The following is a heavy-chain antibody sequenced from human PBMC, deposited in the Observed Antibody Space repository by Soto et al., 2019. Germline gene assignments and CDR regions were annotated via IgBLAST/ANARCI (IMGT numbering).Heavy chain of an antibody. Sequence: ASVKVSCKASGYTITAHLLHWVRQAPGQGLEWMGWINPKSGGTKYAEKFQGRVSMTGDTSITTAYLELSSLTSDDTAVYYCATDRVAFDMWGQGTKVTVSS. CDR1: GYTITAHL. J-gene: IGHJ3*02. CDR3: ATDRVAFDM. CDR2: INPKSGGT. V-gene: IGHV1-2*02. D-gene: IGHD3-22*01.